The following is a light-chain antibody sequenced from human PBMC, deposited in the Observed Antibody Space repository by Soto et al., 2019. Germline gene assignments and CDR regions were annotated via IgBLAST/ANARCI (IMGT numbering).Light chain of an antibody. V-gene: IGLV2-8*01. CDR2: EVD. J-gene: IGLJ2*01. CDR1: SSDVGAYNY. Sequence: QSALTQPPSASGSPGQSLTISCTGTSSDVGAYNYVSWYQQHPGKAPKLIIYEVDKRPSGVPDRFSGSKSGNTASLTVYGRQAEDEADYFCISYAGSDNFVVFGGGTKLTVL. CDR3: ISYAGSDNFVV.